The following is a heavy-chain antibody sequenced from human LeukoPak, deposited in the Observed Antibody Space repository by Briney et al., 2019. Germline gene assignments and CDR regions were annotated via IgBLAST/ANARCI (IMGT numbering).Heavy chain of an antibody. CDR3: ARGPFGNCGGGPCHFRDIDNWYDP. J-gene: IGHJ5*02. CDR1: GYTFTTYD. V-gene: IGHV1-8*03. CDR2: MNPKSGDA. D-gene: IGHD2-21*01. Sequence: ASVKVSCKASGYTFTTYDINWVRQAAGQGFEWMGWMNPKSGDAGYADKFQGRAAITRDTSINTAYLELSALTSDDTAVYYCARGPFGNCGGGPCHFRDIDNWYDPWGQGTLVTVSS.